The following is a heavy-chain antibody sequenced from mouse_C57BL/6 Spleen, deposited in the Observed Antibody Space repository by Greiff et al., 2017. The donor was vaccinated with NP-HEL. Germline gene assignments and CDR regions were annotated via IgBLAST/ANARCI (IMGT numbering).Heavy chain of an antibody. CDR1: GLNIQDYY. J-gene: IGHJ4*01. Sequence: EVQLQQSGAELVRPGASVKLSCTASGLNIQDYYMHWVKQRPEQGLEWIGRIDPEDGDTEYAPKFQGKATMTADTSSNPAYLQLSSLTSEDTAVYYCTTDSNYRNYAMDYWGQGTSVTVSS. D-gene: IGHD2-5*01. V-gene: IGHV14-1*01. CDR2: IDPEDGDT. CDR3: TTDSNYRNYAMDY.